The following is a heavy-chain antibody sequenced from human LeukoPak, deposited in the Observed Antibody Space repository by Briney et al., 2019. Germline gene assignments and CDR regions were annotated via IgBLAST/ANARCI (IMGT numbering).Heavy chain of an antibody. CDR3: ARDLFGYYYDSSGYYYAAYYYYGMDV. D-gene: IGHD3-22*01. CDR1: GFTFSSYA. CDR2: ISYDGSNK. J-gene: IGHJ6*02. Sequence: GRSLRLSCAASGFTFSSYAMHWVRQAPGKGLEWVAVISYDGSNKYYADSVKGRFTISRDNSKNTLYLQMNSLRAEDTAVYYCARDLFGYYYDSSGYYYAAYYYYGMDVWGQGTTVTVSS. V-gene: IGHV3-30-3*01.